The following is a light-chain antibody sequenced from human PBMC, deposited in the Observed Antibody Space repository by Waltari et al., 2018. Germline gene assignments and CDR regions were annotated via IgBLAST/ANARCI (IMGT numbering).Light chain of an antibody. CDR2: QDN. V-gene: IGLV3-1*01. J-gene: IGLJ1*01. CDR1: KLGNKY. Sequence: SYELTQPPSVSVSPRQTATITCSGDKLGNKYACWYQQRPGQPPVLVIYQDNKRPSGITGRFSGSRSGNTATLTIRETQAVDEADYYGQAWDSGTALYVFGTGTKVTVL. CDR3: QAWDSGTALYV.